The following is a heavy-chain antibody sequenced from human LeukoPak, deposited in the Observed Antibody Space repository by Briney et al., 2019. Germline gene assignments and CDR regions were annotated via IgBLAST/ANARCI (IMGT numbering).Heavy chain of an antibody. Sequence: GASVKVSCKASGYTFTMYYIHWVRQAPGQGLEWMGWINPNSGGTNYAQKFQGRVTMTRDTSISTAYMELSRLRSDDTAVYYCARVPTMVRGVINWFDPWGQGTLVTVSS. CDR2: INPNSGGT. D-gene: IGHD3-10*01. J-gene: IGHJ5*02. CDR3: ARVPTMVRGVINWFDP. CDR1: GYTFTMYY. V-gene: IGHV1-2*02.